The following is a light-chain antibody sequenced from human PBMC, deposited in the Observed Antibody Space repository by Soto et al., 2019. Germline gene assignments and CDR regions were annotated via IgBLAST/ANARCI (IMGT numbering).Light chain of an antibody. Sequence: SYELTQPLSVSVALGQTARITCGGNNIGSKNVHWYQQKPRQAPVVVIYRDTNRPSGIPERFSGSSSGNTATLTISRAQAGDEADYYCQVWDSSLVVFGGGTKLTVL. V-gene: IGLV3-9*01. CDR3: QVWDSSLVV. CDR1: NIGSKN. J-gene: IGLJ2*01. CDR2: RDT.